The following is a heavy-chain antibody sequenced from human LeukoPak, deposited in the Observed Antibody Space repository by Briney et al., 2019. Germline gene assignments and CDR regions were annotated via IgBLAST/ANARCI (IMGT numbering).Heavy chain of an antibody. Sequence: GGSLRLSCAASGFTFSSYGMHWVRQAPGKGLEWVAFIRYDGSNKYYADSVKGRFTISRDNSKNTLYLQMNSLRAEDTAVYYCARLSTTGTTHDAFDIWGQGTMVTVSS. V-gene: IGHV3-30*02. J-gene: IGHJ3*02. CDR2: IRYDGSNK. CDR1: GFTFSSYG. CDR3: ARLSTTGTTHDAFDI. D-gene: IGHD1-1*01.